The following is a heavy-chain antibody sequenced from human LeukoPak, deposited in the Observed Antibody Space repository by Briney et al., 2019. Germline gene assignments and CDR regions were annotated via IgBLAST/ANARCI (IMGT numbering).Heavy chain of an antibody. J-gene: IGHJ4*02. CDR2: VNEDGSRT. Sequence: PGGSLRLSCAASGFTFSSYSMNWVRQAPGKGLEWVSRVNEDGSRTDYADSVQGRFSISRDNAKNRLYLQMNSLTVEDTAVYYCARSMSGRYDFWGQGTLVTVSS. CDR1: GFTFSSYS. D-gene: IGHD1-26*01. CDR3: ARSMSGRYDF. V-gene: IGHV3-74*01.